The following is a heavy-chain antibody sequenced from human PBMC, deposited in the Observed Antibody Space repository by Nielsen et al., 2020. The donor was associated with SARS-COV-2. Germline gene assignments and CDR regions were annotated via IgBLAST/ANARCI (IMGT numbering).Heavy chain of an antibody. J-gene: IGHJ4*02. Sequence: GGSLRLSCAASGFTFSSYGMHWVRQAPGKGLEWVAFIRYDGSNKYYADSVKGRFTISRDNSKNTLYLQMNSLRAEDTAVYYCAKEGEGRGYSYGLFFDYWGQGTLVTVSS. CDR3: AKEGEGRGYSYGLFFDY. D-gene: IGHD5-18*01. V-gene: IGHV3-30*02. CDR1: GFTFSSYG. CDR2: IRYDGSNK.